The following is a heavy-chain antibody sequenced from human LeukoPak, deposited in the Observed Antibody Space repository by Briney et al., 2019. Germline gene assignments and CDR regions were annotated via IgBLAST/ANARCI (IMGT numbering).Heavy chain of an antibody. J-gene: IGHJ5*02. CDR3: ASYAQTYYYDSSGSKTPNWFDP. CDR2: INEDGSST. D-gene: IGHD3-22*01. Sequence: GGSLRLSCAASGYIFSTYWMHWVRQGPGKGLVWVSRINEDGSSTSYAESVRGRFTISRDNAKNTLYLQMNSLRAEDTAVYYCASYAQTYYYDSSGSKTPNWFDPWGQGTLVTVSS. V-gene: IGHV3-74*01. CDR1: GYIFSTYW.